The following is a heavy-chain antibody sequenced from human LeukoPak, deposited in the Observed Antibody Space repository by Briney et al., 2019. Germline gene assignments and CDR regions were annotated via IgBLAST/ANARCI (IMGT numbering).Heavy chain of an antibody. V-gene: IGHV3-30-3*01. D-gene: IGHD3-3*01. J-gene: IGHJ4*02. CDR1: GFTFSSYA. CDR3: ASVRGRFTIFGVAYTQTDY. Sequence: GRSLRLSCAASGFTFSSYAMHWVRQAPGKGLEWVAVISYDRSNKYYADSVKGRFTISRDNSKNTLYLQMNSLRAEDTAVYYCASVRGRFTIFGVAYTQTDYWGQGTLVTVSS. CDR2: ISYDRSNK.